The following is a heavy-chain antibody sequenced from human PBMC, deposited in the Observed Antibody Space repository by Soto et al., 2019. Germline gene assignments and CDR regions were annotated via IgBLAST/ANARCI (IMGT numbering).Heavy chain of an antibody. Sequence: GGSLRLSCAASGFSFSTYAMNWVRQAPGKGLEWVAYISSSSISIYYADSVKGRFTISRDNAKNSLYLQMNSLRAEDTAVYYCARAPAIAAALDYWGQGTLVTVSS. CDR2: ISSSSISI. J-gene: IGHJ4*02. CDR1: GFSFSTYA. V-gene: IGHV3-21*01. D-gene: IGHD6-13*01. CDR3: ARAPAIAAALDY.